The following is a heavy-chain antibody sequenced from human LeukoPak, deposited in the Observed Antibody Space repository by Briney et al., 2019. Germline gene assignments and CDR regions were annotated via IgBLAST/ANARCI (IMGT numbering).Heavy chain of an antibody. CDR1: GYSFSSCG. J-gene: IGHJ4*02. CDR3: ARDGDGHNYGLIDF. D-gene: IGHD5-24*01. Sequence: ASVRVSCKPSGYSFSSCGFSWVRQAPGQGVEWMAWISARNGNRNFAQKFQDRVLLTTDTSTNTAYMELRSLKSDDTAVYYCARDGDGHNYGLIDFWGQGTLVSVSS. V-gene: IGHV1-18*01. CDR2: ISARNGNR.